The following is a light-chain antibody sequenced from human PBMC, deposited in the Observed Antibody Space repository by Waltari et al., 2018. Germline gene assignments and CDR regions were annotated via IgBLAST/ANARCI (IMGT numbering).Light chain of an antibody. CDR3: QQYYTTPH. J-gene: IGKJ5*01. CDR1: QSVLYSSKNRNY. CDR2: WAS. V-gene: IGKV4-1*01. Sequence: DIVMTQSPDSLAVSLGERASLNCKSSQSVLYSSKNRNYLAWYQQKPGQPPKLLIYWASTRESGVPDRFSGSGSGTDFTLTISSLQAEDVAVYYCQQYYTTPHFGQGTRLEIK.